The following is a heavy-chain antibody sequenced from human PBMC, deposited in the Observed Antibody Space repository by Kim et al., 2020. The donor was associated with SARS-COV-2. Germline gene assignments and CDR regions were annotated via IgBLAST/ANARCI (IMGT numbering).Heavy chain of an antibody. D-gene: IGHD6-6*01. J-gene: IGHJ6*02. CDR2: IWYDGSNK. CDR3: ARAPTSSSPSYYYYGMDV. V-gene: IGHV3-33*01. CDR1: GFTFSSYG. Sequence: GGSLRLSCAASGFTFSSYGMHWVRQAPGKGLEWVAVIWYDGSNKYYADSVKGRFTISRDNSKNTLYLQMNSLRAEDTAVYYCARAPTSSSPSYYYYGMDVWGRGTTVTVSS.